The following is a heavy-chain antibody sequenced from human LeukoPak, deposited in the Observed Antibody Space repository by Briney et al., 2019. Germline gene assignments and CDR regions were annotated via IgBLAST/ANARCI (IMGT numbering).Heavy chain of an antibody. CDR2: ISGDGINT. Sequence: PGGSLRLSCAASGFTFDDYTMHWVRQAPGKGLEWVSLISGDGINTYYADSVKGRFTISRDNSKNSLYLQMSSLTAEDTALYYCAKDMSGYSYGPEYWGQGTLVTVSS. V-gene: IGHV3-43*02. CDR1: GFTFDDYT. J-gene: IGHJ4*02. D-gene: IGHD5-18*01. CDR3: AKDMSGYSYGPEY.